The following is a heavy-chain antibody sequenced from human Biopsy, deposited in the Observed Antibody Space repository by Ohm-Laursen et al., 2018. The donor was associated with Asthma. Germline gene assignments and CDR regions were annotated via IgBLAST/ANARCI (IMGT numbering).Heavy chain of an antibody. Sequence: ASVKVSCKPSGYTFNSAGITWVRQAPGQGLEWMGWISVYNGNTKVAQKLQDRVTVITDTPTSTAYMELRSLRSDDTAVYFCARAVDYSHYYGIDVWGQGTTVTVS. CDR3: ARAVDYSHYYGIDV. CDR2: ISVYNGNT. D-gene: IGHD3-10*01. CDR1: GYTFNSAG. V-gene: IGHV1-18*01. J-gene: IGHJ6*02.